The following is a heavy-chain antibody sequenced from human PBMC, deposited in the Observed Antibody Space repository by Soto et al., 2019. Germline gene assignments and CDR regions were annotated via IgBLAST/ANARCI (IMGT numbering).Heavy chain of an antibody. CDR3: ARLLLGYCSGGSCPDLNHKDDAFDI. CDR2: IYYSGST. V-gene: IGHV4-39*01. CDR1: GGSISSSSYY. Sequence: SETLSLTCTVSGGSISSSSYYWGWIRQPPGKGLGWIGSIYYSGSTYYNPSLKSRVTISVDTSKNQFSLKLSSVTAADTAVYYCARLLLGYCSGGSCPDLNHKDDAFDIWGQGTMVTVSS. J-gene: IGHJ3*02. D-gene: IGHD2-15*01.